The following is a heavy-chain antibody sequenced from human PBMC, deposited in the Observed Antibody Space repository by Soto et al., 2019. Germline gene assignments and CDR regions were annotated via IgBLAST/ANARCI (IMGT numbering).Heavy chain of an antibody. CDR3: ARWVRQLSAYWFDP. CDR1: GGSISGGDYY. D-gene: IGHD6-13*01. Sequence: PSETLSLTCTVSGGSISGGDYYWSWIRQPPGKGLEWIGYIYYSGSTYYNPSLKSRVTISVDTSKNQFSLKLSSVTAADTAVYYCARWVRQLSAYWFDPWGQGTLVTVSS. CDR2: IYYSGST. J-gene: IGHJ5*02. V-gene: IGHV4-30-4*01.